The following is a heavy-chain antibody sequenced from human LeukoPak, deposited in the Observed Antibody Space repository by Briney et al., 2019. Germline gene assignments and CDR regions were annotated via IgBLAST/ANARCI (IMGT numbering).Heavy chain of an antibody. CDR1: GGSFSGYY. CDR2: INHSGST. Sequence: SETLSLTCAVYGGSFSGYYWSWIRQPPGKGLEWIGEINHSGSTNYNPSLKSRVTISVDTSKNQFSLKLSSVTAADTAVYYCARRDSYAFFDYWGQGTLVTVSS. J-gene: IGHJ4*02. D-gene: IGHD5-18*01. CDR3: ARRDSYAFFDY. V-gene: IGHV4-34*01.